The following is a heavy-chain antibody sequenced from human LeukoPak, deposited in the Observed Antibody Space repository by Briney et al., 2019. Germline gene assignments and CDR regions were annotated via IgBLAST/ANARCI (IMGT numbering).Heavy chain of an antibody. V-gene: IGHV5-51*01. CDR3: ARHRESGYYYGSGVDLRF. D-gene: IGHD3-10*01. Sequence: GESLKISCKGSGYSFTSYWIGWVRQMPGKGLEWMGIIYPGDSDTRYSPSFQGQVTISADKSISTAYLQWSSLKASDTAMYYCARHRESGYYYGSGVDLRFWGQGTMVTVSS. J-gene: IGHJ3*01. CDR1: GYSFTSYW. CDR2: IYPGDSDT.